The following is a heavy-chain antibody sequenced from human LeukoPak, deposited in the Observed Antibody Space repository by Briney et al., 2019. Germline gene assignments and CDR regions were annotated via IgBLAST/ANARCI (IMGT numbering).Heavy chain of an antibody. CDR2: IYSGGST. CDR3: ARDGGELTAQNYYYYGMDV. D-gene: IGHD1-26*01. Sequence: GGSLRLSCAASGFTVSSNYMSWVRQAPGKGLEWVSVIYSGGSTYYADSVKGRFTISRDNSKNTLYLQMNSLRAEDTAVYYCARDGGELTAQNYYYYGMDVWAKGPRSPSP. J-gene: IGHJ6*02. CDR1: GFTVSSNY. V-gene: IGHV3-66*01.